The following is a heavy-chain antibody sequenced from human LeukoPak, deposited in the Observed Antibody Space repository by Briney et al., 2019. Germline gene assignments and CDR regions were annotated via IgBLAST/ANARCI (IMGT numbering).Heavy chain of an antibody. Sequence: GGSLRLSCAASGFTFSSYSMNWVRQAPGKGLEWVSSISSSSYIYYADSVKGRFTISRDNAKNSLYLQMNSLRAEDTAVYYCARDTIVGATNDYWGQGTLVTVSS. CDR1: GFTFSSYS. CDR2: ISSSSYI. V-gene: IGHV3-21*01. CDR3: ARDTIVGATNDY. J-gene: IGHJ4*02. D-gene: IGHD1-26*01.